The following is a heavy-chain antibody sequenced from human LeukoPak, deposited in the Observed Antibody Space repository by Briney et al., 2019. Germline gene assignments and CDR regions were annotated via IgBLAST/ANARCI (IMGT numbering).Heavy chain of an antibody. CDR2: IYYSGST. J-gene: IGHJ1*01. D-gene: IGHD2-2*01. V-gene: IGHV4-59*01. Sequence: SETLSLTCTVSGGSISSYYWSWIRQPPGKGLEWIGYIYYSGSTNYNPSLKSRVTISVDTSKNQFSLKLSSVTAADTAVYYCVWILGYCSSTNCFAYFNHWGQGTLVTVSS. CDR3: VWILGYCSSTNCFAYFNH. CDR1: GGSISSYY.